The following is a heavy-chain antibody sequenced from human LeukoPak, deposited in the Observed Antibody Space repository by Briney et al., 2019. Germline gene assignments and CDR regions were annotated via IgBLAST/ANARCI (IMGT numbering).Heavy chain of an antibody. J-gene: IGHJ4*02. CDR2: LLDSVNT. V-gene: IGHV4-59*11. Sequence: SETLSLTCTVSGGSISSHYWSWIRQPPGKGLEWIAYLLDSVNTKDNPSLSSRLTLSADTSKNQFSLRLSSVTAADTAIYYCATIKRGSIYGYFDFWGRGIKVTVSS. CDR3: ATIKRGSIYGYFDF. CDR1: GGSISSHY. D-gene: IGHD5-18*01.